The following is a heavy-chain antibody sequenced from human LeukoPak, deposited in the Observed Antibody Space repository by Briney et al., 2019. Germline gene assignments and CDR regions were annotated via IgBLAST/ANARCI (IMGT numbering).Heavy chain of an antibody. CDR2: IYPGDSDT. J-gene: IGHJ6*03. CDR1: GYSFTSYW. Sequence: GASLKISCKGSGYSFTSYWIGWVRRMPGKGLEWMGIIYPGDSDTRYSPSFQGQVTISADKSISTSYLQWSSLKASDTAMYYCARGSKDYYYYMDVWGKGTTVTVSS. D-gene: IGHD5/OR15-5a*01. CDR3: ARGSKDYYYYMDV. V-gene: IGHV5-51*01.